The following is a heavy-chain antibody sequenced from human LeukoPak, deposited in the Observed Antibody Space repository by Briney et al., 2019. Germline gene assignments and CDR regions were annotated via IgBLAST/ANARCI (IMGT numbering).Heavy chain of an antibody. CDR3: ARARLSDAFDI. V-gene: IGHV1-46*01. Sequence: GASVKVSCKASGYTFTSYYMHWVRQAPGQGLEWMGIINPSGGSTSYAQKFQGRVTMTRDMSTSTVYMELSSLRSEDTAVYYCARARLSDAFDIWGQGTMVTVPS. J-gene: IGHJ3*02. CDR1: GYTFTSYY. CDR2: INPSGGST.